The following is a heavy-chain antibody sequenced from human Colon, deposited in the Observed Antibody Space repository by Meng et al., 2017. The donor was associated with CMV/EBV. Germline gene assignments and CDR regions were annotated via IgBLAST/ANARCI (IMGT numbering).Heavy chain of an antibody. CDR1: GFTFDDYA. CDR2: ITWNSGTI. J-gene: IGHJ3*02. D-gene: IGHD6-13*01. CDR3: AKDTYSNSFYAFDI. V-gene: IGHV3-9*01. Sequence: GGSLRLSCAASGFTFDDYAMHWVRQAPGKGLEWVSGITWNSGTIGYADSVKGRFTISRDNAKNSLYLQMNRLRAEDTALYYCAKDTYSNSFYAFDIWGQGTMVTVSS.